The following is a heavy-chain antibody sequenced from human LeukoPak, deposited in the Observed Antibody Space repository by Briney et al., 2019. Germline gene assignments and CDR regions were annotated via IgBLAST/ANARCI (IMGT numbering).Heavy chain of an antibody. CDR2: ISGSGGST. Sequence: GGSLRLSCAASGFTFSSNAMSWVRQAPGKGLEWVSAISGSGGSTYYADSVKGRFTISRDNSKNTLYLQMNSLRAEDTAVYYCAKDWDIVVVPAGDVWGKGTTVTVSS. D-gene: IGHD2-2*01. CDR1: GFTFSSNA. CDR3: AKDWDIVVVPAGDV. J-gene: IGHJ6*04. V-gene: IGHV3-23*01.